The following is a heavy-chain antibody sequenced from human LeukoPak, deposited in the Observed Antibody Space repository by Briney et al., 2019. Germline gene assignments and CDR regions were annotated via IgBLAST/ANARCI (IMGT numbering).Heavy chain of an antibody. Sequence: SGPTLLNLTRTRTLTYTFSGFSVSTGGVGGGWLRQPPGKALEWLSLIYWNDDKLYSPSLQRRPTLTKDTSKNQVVLTMTNMDPVDTATYYCAHAGEVNEVVPAANPNFDYWGQGTLVTVSS. D-gene: IGHD2-2*01. CDR2: IYWNDDK. J-gene: IGHJ4*02. CDR3: AHAGEVNEVVPAANPNFDY. CDR1: GFSVSTGGVG. V-gene: IGHV2-5*01.